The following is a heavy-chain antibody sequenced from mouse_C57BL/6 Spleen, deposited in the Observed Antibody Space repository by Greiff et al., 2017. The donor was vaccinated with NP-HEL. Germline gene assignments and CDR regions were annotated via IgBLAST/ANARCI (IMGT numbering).Heavy chain of an antibody. CDR3: ARGLLRYPFDY. CDR1: GYTFTSYW. J-gene: IGHJ2*01. Sequence: QVQLQQPGAELVRPGSSLKLSCKASGYTFTSYWMHWVKQRPIQGLEWIGNIDPSDSETHYNQKFKDKATLTVDKSSSTAYMQLSSLTSEDSAVYYCARGLLRYPFDYWGQGTTLTVSS. V-gene: IGHV1-52*01. CDR2: IDPSDSET. D-gene: IGHD1-1*01.